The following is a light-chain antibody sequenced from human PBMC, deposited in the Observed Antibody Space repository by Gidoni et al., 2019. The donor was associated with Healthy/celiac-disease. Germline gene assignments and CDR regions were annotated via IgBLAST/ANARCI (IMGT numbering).Light chain of an antibody. J-gene: IGKJ2*01. CDR1: QSVLYSSNNKNY. CDR2: WAS. CDR3: QQYYSTPYT. Sequence: DIVMTQSPDSLAVSLGERATINCKSSQSVLYSSNNKNYLAWYQQKPGQPPKLLIYWASTREPGVPDRFSGSGSGTDVTLTISSLQAEDVAVYYCQQYYSTPYTFGQGTKLEIK. V-gene: IGKV4-1*01.